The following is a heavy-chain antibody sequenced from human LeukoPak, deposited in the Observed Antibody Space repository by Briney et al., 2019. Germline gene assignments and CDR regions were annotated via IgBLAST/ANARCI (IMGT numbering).Heavy chain of an antibody. V-gene: IGHV4-39*01. D-gene: IGHD6-13*01. CDR2: IYYSGST. CDR3: ATLNLEQHPDY. CDR1: GGSISSSSYH. Sequence: SETLSLTCTVSGGSISSSSYHWGWIRQPPGKGLEWIGSIYYSGSTYYNPSLESRVTISVDTSKNQFSLKLSSVTAADTAVYYCATLNLEQHPDYWGQGTLVTVSS. J-gene: IGHJ4*02.